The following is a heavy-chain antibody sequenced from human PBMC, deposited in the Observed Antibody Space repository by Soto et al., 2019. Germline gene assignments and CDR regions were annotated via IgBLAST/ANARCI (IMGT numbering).Heavy chain of an antibody. V-gene: IGHV1-69*12. CDR3: ARGDATKIVVTTYYAMDV. Sequence: QVQLVQSGAEVKKPGSSVKVSCKASGGSLSNYGISWVRQAPGRGLEWMGAIIPVFGTPNYAQKFQDRVTITADESTTTVYLEVRSLTSEATAVYYCARGDATKIVVTTYYAMDVWGQGTTVTVSS. J-gene: IGHJ6*02. CDR1: GGSLSNYG. CDR2: IIPVFGTP. D-gene: IGHD3-22*01.